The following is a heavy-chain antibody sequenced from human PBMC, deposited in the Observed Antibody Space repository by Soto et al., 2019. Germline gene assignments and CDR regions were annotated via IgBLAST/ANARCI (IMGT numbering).Heavy chain of an antibody. Sequence: EVQLVESGGGLVKPGGSLRLSCAASGLTFSDAWMNWLRQVPGKGLEWVARIRSQTDGGTTDYSTPVNGRFTISRDDSKNTLYLQMNSLKTEDTAIYYCATAPGYWGSAPLAYWGQGTLVTVSS. V-gene: IGHV3-15*07. CDR2: IRSQTDGGTT. D-gene: IGHD7-27*01. CDR3: ATAPGYWGSAPLAY. J-gene: IGHJ4*02. CDR1: GLTFSDAW.